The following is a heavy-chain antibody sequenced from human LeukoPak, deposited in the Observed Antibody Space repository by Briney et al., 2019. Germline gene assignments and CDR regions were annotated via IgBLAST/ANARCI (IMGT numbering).Heavy chain of an antibody. CDR1: GGSISSSSYY. J-gene: IGHJ3*02. V-gene: IGHV4-39*01. D-gene: IGHD6-19*01. Sequence: SETLSLTCTVSGGSISSSSYYWGWIRQPPGTGLEWIGSIYYSGSTYYNPSLKSRVTISVDTSKNQFSLKLSSVTAADTAVYYCARHRWLVDAFDIWGQGTMVTVSS. CDR2: IYYSGST. CDR3: ARHRWLVDAFDI.